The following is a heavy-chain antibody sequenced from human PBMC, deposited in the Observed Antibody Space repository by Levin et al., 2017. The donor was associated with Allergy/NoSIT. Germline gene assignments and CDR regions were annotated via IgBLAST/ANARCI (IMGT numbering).Heavy chain of an antibody. J-gene: IGHJ5*02. CDR2: IYPVSGAT. CDR3: ARTQFPDSAELEP. CDR1: GYTFTGFY. V-gene: IGHV1-2*03. D-gene: IGHD2-21*01. Sequence: LVASVKVSCKASGYTFTGFYIHWVRQAPGQGLEWMGWIYPVSGATKYAQNFQGRVTMTRDTSISTAYLELSSLKSDDTALYFCARTQFPDSAELEPWGPGTLLTVSS.